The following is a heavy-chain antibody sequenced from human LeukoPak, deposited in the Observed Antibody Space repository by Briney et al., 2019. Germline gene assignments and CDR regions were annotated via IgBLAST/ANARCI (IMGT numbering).Heavy chain of an antibody. CDR3: MVRGVIIDY. CDR2: ISATSTYI. V-gene: IGHV3-21*01. D-gene: IGHD3-10*01. J-gene: IGHJ4*02. Sequence: GGSLRLSCAASGFTFSSYSMNWVRRTPGKGLEWVSSISATSTYIYYADSVKGRFTISRDNAKNSLYLQMNSLRAEDTAVYYCMVRGVIIDYWGQGTLVTVSS. CDR1: GFTFSSYS.